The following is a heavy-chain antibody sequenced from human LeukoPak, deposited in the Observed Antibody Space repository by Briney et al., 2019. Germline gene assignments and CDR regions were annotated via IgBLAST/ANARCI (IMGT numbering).Heavy chain of an antibody. CDR1: GYTFTGYY. J-gene: IGHJ4*02. CDR3: ARGDYGDYEPLGDY. CDR2: INPNSGGT. D-gene: IGHD4-17*01. Sequence: GASVKVSCKASGYTFTGYYMHWVRQAPGQGLEWMGWINPNSGGTNYAQRFQGRVTMTRDTSISTAYMELSRLRSDDTAVYYCARGDYGDYEPLGDYWGQGTLVTVSS. V-gene: IGHV1-2*02.